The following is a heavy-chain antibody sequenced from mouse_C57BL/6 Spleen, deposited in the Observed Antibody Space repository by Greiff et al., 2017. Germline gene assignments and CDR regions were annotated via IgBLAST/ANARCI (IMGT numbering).Heavy chain of an antibody. Sequence: VQGVESGPGLVAPSQSLSITCTVSGFSLTSYGVHWVRQPPGKGLEWLVVIWSDGSTTYNSALKSRLSISKDNSKSQVFLKMNSLQTDDTAMYYCARDGYYPYYYAMDYWGQGTSVTVSS. V-gene: IGHV2-6*03. J-gene: IGHJ4*01. D-gene: IGHD2-3*01. CDR3: ARDGYYPYYYAMDY. CDR2: IWSDGST. CDR1: GFSLTSYG.